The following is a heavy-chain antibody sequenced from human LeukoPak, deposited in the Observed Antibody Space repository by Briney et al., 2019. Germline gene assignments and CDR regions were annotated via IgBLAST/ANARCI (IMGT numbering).Heavy chain of an antibody. V-gene: IGHV3-23*01. Sequence: GGSLRLSCAASGFTVSIYAMSWVRQAPGKGREGVSAISGSGGSTYYADSVKGRFTISRDNSKNTLYLQMNSLRAEATAVYYCAKTQMVYADYDAFDTWGQGTMVTVSS. CDR3: AKTQMVYADYDAFDT. J-gene: IGHJ3*02. CDR1: GFTVSIYA. CDR2: ISGSGGST. D-gene: IGHD2-8*01.